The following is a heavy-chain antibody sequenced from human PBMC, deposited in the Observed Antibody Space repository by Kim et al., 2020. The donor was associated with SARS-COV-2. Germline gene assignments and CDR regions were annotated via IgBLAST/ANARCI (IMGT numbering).Heavy chain of an antibody. V-gene: IGHV4-39*01. J-gene: IGHJ4*02. CDR3: ARFYDSSGYSDN. Sequence: YYNPSLKSRVTITVDTSKNQFSLKLSSVTAADTAVYYCARFYDSSGYSDNWGQGTLVTVSS. D-gene: IGHD3-22*01.